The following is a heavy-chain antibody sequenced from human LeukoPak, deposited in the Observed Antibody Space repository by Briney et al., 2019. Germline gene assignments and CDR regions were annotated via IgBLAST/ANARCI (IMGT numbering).Heavy chain of an antibody. Sequence: SETLSLTCTVSGGPISSYYWSWIRQPAGKGLEWIGRIYTSGSTNYNPSLKSRVTISVDTSKNQFSLKLSSVTAADTAVYYCARSWNYGPDAFDIWGQGTMVTVSS. D-gene: IGHD1-7*01. CDR2: IYTSGST. V-gene: IGHV4-4*07. CDR3: ARSWNYGPDAFDI. J-gene: IGHJ3*02. CDR1: GGPISSYY.